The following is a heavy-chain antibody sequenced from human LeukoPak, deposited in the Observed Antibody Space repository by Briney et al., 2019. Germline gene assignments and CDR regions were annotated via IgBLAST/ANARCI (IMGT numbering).Heavy chain of an antibody. CDR1: GFTFSSYT. D-gene: IGHD4-17*01. CDR2: ISFDGTNK. CDR3: SKEKFGYGGHYYGAFDY. Sequence: GGSLRLSCAASGFTFSSYTMHWVRQAPGKGLEWVAVISFDGTNKYYADSVKGRVTISRDNSNNTLFLEMNSLRAEDTALYYCSKEKFGYGGHYYGAFDYWGRGTLVVVSA. V-gene: IGHV3-30-3*01. J-gene: IGHJ4*02.